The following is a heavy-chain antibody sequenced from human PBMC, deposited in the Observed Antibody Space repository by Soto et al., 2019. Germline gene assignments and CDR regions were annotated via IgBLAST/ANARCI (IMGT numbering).Heavy chain of an antibody. V-gene: IGHV3-23*01. CDR2: ISDSGGRT. CDR1: GFTFSTYA. D-gene: IGHD2-15*01. J-gene: IGHJ4*02. Sequence: GGSLRLSCEASGFTFSTYAMSWVRQAPGKGLEWVSTISDSGGRTNYGDSVKGRFTISRDNSKNTLYRQMNSLRAEDTAVYYCAKDTTYCSGGSCYSSYYGYWGQGTLVTVSS. CDR3: AKDTTYCSGGSCYSSYYGY.